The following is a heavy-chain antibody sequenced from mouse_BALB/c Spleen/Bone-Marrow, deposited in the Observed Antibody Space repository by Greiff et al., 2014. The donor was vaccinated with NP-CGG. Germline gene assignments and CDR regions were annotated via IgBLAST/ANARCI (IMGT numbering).Heavy chain of an antibody. Sequence: EVHLVESGGDLVKPGGSLKLSCAASGFTFSSYGMSWGRQTPDKRLEWVATISSGGSNTYYPDSVKGRFTISRDKAKNTLYLQMSSLKSEDTAMYYCARHQRYYAMDYWGQGTSVTVSS. CDR2: ISSGGSNT. V-gene: IGHV5-6*01. CDR3: ARHQRYYAMDY. CDR1: GFTFSSYG. J-gene: IGHJ4*01.